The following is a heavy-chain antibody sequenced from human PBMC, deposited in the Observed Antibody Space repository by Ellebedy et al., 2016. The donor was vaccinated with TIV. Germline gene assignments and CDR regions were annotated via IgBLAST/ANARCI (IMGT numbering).Heavy chain of an antibody. Sequence: GGSLRLSXAASGFTFSSYAMHWVRQAPGKGLEWVAVISYDGSNKYYADSVKGRFTISRDNSKNTLYLQMNSLRAEDTAVYYCARGGRWLAANMYYFDYWGQGTLVTVSS. CDR3: ARGGRWLAANMYYFDY. CDR2: ISYDGSNK. V-gene: IGHV3-30-3*01. CDR1: GFTFSSYA. J-gene: IGHJ4*02. D-gene: IGHD6-19*01.